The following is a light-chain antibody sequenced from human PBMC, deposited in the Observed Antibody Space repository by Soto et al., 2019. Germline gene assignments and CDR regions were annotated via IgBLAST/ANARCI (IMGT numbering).Light chain of an antibody. CDR3: QSYDSSLSAAV. CDR2: SNN. V-gene: IGLV1-40*01. CDR1: RSNIGAGYD. J-gene: IGLJ2*01. Sequence: QLVLTQPPSVSGAPGQKVIISCTGSRSNIGAGYDVHWYQQLPGTAPKLLIYSNNNRPSGVPDRLSGSKSGTSASLAITGLQVEDEADYYCQSYDSSLSAAVFGGGTKLTVL.